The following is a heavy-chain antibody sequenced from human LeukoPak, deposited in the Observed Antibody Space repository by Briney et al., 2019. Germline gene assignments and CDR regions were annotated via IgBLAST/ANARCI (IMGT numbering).Heavy chain of an antibody. CDR3: ARDSQANGEMATIWAPSYWYFDL. D-gene: IGHD5-24*01. CDR2: IYSGGST. Sequence: PGGSLRLSCAASGFTVSSNYMSWVRQAPGKGLEWVSVIYSGGSTYYADSVKGRFTISRDNSKNTLYLQMNSLRAEDTAVYYCARDSQANGEMATIWAPSYWYFDLWGRGTLVTVSS. CDR1: GFTVSSNY. V-gene: IGHV3-66*02. J-gene: IGHJ2*01.